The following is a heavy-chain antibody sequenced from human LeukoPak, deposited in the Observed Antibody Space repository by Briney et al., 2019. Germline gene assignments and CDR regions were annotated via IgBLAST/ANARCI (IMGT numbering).Heavy chain of an antibody. CDR3: AREVDIRYCSGGRCYSPDPYNWFDP. Sequence: ASVKVSCKASGGTFSSYAISWVRQAPGQGLEWMGGIIPIFGTANYAQKFQGRVTITTDESTSTAYMELSSLRSEDTAVYYCAREVDIRYCSGGRCYSPDPYNWFDPWGQGTLVTVSS. CDR1: GGTFSSYA. V-gene: IGHV1-69*05. CDR2: IIPIFGTA. J-gene: IGHJ5*02. D-gene: IGHD2-15*01.